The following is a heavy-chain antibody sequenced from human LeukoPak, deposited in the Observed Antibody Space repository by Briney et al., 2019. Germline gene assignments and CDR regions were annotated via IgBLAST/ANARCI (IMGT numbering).Heavy chain of an antibody. V-gene: IGHV1-2*02. CDR3: ARAEKGWLPQTFDY. CDR2: INPNRGGT. D-gene: IGHD3-22*01. Sequence: ASVKVSCKASGYTFTAYYMHWVRQAPGQGLEWMRWINPNRGGTNYAQKFQGRVTMTRDTSISTAYRELSRLRSHDTAVYYCARAEKGWLPQTFDYWGQGTLVTVSS. J-gene: IGHJ4*02. CDR1: GYTFTAYY.